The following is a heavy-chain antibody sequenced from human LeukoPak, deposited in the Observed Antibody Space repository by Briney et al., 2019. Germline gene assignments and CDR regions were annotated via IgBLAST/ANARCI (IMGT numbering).Heavy chain of an antibody. D-gene: IGHD2-2*01. CDR1: GGSISSGGYS. V-gene: IGHV4-30-2*01. CDR3: ARARSTSCYVDY. J-gene: IGHJ4*02. CDR2: IYHSGST. Sequence: PSETLSLTCAVSGGSISSGGYSWSWIRQPPGKGLEWIGYIYHSGSTYYNPSLKSRVTISVDRSKNQFPLKLSSVTAADTAVYYCARARSTSCYVDYWGQGTLVTVSS.